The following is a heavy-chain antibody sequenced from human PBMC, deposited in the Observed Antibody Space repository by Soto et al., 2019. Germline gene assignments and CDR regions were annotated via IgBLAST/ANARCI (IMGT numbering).Heavy chain of an antibody. CDR3: AREGASGFGMDV. J-gene: IGHJ6*02. Sequence: QVQLQESGPGLVKPSETLSLTCNVSGGSIRSYYWSWVRQPAGKPLEWIGRIYTSGSTNSNPSLKSRVSMSVDTSKNQFSLDVTSVTAADTAVYYGAREGASGFGMDVWGLGTTVTVSS. D-gene: IGHD1-26*01. CDR2: IYTSGST. V-gene: IGHV4-4*07. CDR1: GGSIRSYY.